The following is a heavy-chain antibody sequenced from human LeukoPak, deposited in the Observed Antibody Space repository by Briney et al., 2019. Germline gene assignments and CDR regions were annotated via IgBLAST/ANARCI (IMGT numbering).Heavy chain of an antibody. CDR2: ISSNGGST. V-gene: IGHV3-64*01. CDR1: GFTFGNYA. CDR3: ARDRRVGYYYDSGFDY. Sequence: GGSLRLSCAASGFTFGNYAMHWVRQAPGKGLEYVSAISSNGGSTYYANSVKGRFTISRDNSKNTLYLQMGSLRAEDTAVYYCARDRRVGYYYDSGFDYWGQGTLVTVSS. D-gene: IGHD3-22*01. J-gene: IGHJ4*02.